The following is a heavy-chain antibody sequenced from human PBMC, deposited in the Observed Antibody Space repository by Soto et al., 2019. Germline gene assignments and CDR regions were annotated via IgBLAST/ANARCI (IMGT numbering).Heavy chain of an antibody. CDR3: ARDYYGMDV. V-gene: IGHV4-30-2*06. J-gene: IGHJ6*02. Sequence: QLQLQESRSGLVKPSQTLSPTCTVSSVSISSGGYSWTWIRQSPGKALEWIGYTYQSGSAYYNPSLKSRVTTSVDRSKNQFSLNLTSVTGADTAVCYWARDYYGMDVWGQGATVTVSS. CDR1: SVSISSGGYS. CDR2: TYQSGSA.